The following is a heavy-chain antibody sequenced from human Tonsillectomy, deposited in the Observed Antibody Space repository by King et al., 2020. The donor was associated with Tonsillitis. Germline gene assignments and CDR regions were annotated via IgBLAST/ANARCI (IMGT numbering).Heavy chain of an antibody. Sequence: QLQESGPGLVKPSETLSLTCTVSGGSISSYYWSWIRQPPGKGLEGIGDIYYSGSTKYNPPPKSRGTISVDTSKNQFSLMLSSVTAADTAVYYCARGTYYAILTGYYLDYWGQGTLVTVSS. J-gene: IGHJ4*02. CDR3: ARGTYYAILTGYYLDY. V-gene: IGHV4-59*01. CDR1: GGSISSYY. CDR2: IYYSGST. D-gene: IGHD3-9*01.